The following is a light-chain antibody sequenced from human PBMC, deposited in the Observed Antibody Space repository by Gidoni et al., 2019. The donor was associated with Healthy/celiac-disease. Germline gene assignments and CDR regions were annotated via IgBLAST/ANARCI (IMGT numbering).Light chain of an antibody. CDR3: QQSYSPLWT. CDR2: AAS. CDR1: QSISSY. V-gene: IGKV1-39*01. J-gene: IGKJ1*01. Sequence: DIQMTQSPSSLSASVGDRVTITCRASQSISSYLNWYQQKPGNAPKLLISAASSLQSGVPSRFSGSGSGTDFTLTISSLPPEDFATYYCQQSYSPLWTFXQXTKVEIK.